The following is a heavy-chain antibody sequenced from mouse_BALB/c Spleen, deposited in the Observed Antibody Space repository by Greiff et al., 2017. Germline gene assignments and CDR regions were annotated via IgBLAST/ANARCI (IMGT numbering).Heavy chain of an antibody. J-gene: IGHJ2*01. D-gene: IGHD1-1*02. V-gene: IGHV5-6-4*01. CDR1: GFTFSSYT. CDR3: TREDGGYYFDY. CDR2: ISSGGSYT. Sequence: EVQLVESGGGLVKPGGSLKLSCAASGFTFSSYTMSWVRQTPEKRLEWVATISSGGSYTYYPDSVKGRFTISRDNAKNTLYLQMSSLKSEDTAMYYCTREDGGYYFDYWGQGTTLTVSS.